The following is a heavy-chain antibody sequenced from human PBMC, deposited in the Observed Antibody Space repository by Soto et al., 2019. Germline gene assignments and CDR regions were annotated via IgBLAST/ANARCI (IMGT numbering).Heavy chain of an antibody. D-gene: IGHD3-16*01. J-gene: IGHJ4*02. Sequence: GGSLRLSCAASGFTFSSYAMSWVRQAPGKGLEWVSAISGSGGSTYYADSVKGRFTISRDNSKNTLYLQMNSLRAEDTAVYYCFRGGVTSRTFDYWGQGTLVTVSS. CDR2: ISGSGGST. CDR1: GFTFSSYA. CDR3: FRGGVTSRTFDY. V-gene: IGHV3-23*01.